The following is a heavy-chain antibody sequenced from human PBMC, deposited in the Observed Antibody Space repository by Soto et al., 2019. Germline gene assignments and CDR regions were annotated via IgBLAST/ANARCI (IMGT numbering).Heavy chain of an antibody. J-gene: IGHJ3*02. V-gene: IGHV3-21*01. D-gene: IGHD2-15*01. Sequence: PGGSLRLSCAASGFTFSSYSMNWVRQAPGKGLEWVSSISSSSSYIYYADSVKGRFTISRDNAKNSLYLQMNSLRAEDTAVYYCARGGYCSGGSCYLIFAFDIWGQGTMVTVSS. CDR3: ARGGYCSGGSCYLIFAFDI. CDR1: GFTFSSYS. CDR2: ISSSSSYI.